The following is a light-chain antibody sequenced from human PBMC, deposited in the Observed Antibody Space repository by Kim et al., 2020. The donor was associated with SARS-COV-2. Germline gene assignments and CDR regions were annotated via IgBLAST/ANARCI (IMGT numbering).Light chain of an antibody. J-gene: IGKJ2*01. CDR1: QGISNS. CDR3: QQYYSIPYT. V-gene: IGKV1-NL1*01. Sequence: SASVGDRVTITWRASQGISNSLAWYQQKPGRAPKLLLYAASRLESGVPSSFSGSGSGTRYTLTISSLQPEDFATYYCQQYYSIPYTFGPGTKLEI. CDR2: AAS.